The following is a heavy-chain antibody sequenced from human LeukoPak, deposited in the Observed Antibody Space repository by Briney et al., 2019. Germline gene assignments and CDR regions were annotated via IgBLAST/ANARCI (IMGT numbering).Heavy chain of an antibody. CDR3: ATDRWGVVYLDY. J-gene: IGHJ4*02. CDR2: ISSSGTTI. D-gene: IGHD2-15*01. Sequence: GGSLRLSCAASGFTFSDYYMNWIRQAPGKGLEWVSYISSSGTTIYYADSVKGRFTISRDNAKNSLYLQVNSLRAEDTAVYYCATDRWGVVYLDYWGQGTLVTVSS. V-gene: IGHV3-11*04. CDR1: GFTFSDYY.